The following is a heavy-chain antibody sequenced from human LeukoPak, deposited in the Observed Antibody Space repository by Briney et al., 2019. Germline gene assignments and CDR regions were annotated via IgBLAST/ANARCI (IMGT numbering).Heavy chain of an antibody. CDR3: AKAGTYYQGYMDV. CDR1: GFTFSSYA. D-gene: IGHD2-2*01. J-gene: IGHJ6*03. V-gene: IGHV3-23*01. Sequence: GGSLRLSCAASGFTFSSYAMSWVRQAPGKGLEWVSDISGSGGSTYYGDSVKGRFTISRDNSKNTLYLQMNSLRAEDTAVYYCAKAGTYYQGYMDVWGKGTTVTVSS. CDR2: ISGSGGST.